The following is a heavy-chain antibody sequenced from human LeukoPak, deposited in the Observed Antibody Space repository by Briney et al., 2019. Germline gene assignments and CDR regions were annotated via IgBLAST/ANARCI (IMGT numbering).Heavy chain of an antibody. CDR3: ARSMSGGLGFFQS. D-gene: IGHD2-15*01. CDR1: GYTFTDYY. CDR2: INPNSGGT. Sequence: GASVKVSCKASGYTFTDYYMHWARQAPGQGLEWMGWINPNSGGTNYAQNFQGRAAMTRDTSIRTAYMELSSLRSDDTAVYYCARSMSGGLGFFQSWGQGTLVAVSS. V-gene: IGHV1-2*02. J-gene: IGHJ1*01.